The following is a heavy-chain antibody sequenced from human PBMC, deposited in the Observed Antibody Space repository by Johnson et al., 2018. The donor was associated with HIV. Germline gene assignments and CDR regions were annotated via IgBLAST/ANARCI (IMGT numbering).Heavy chain of an antibody. CDR2: IWYDGSNK. D-gene: IGHD4-17*01. J-gene: IGHJ3*02. CDR3: AKVGGRHDYGDYLGAFDI. Sequence: QVQLVESGGGVVQPGRSLRLSCAASGFTFSSYGMHWVRQAPGKGLEWVAVIWYDGSNKYYADSVKGRFTISRDNSKNTLYLQMNSLRAEDTAVYYCAKVGGRHDYGDYLGAFDIWGQGTMVTVSS. CDR1: GFTFSSYG. V-gene: IGHV3-33*06.